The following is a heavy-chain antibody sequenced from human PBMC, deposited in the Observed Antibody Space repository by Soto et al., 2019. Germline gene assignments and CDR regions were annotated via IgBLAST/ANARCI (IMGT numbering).Heavy chain of an antibody. CDR1: GFTFSSYA. Sequence: PGGSLRLSCAASGFTFSSYAMSWVRQAPGKGLEWVSAISGSGGSTYYADSVKGRFTISRDNSKNTLYLQMNSLRAEDTAVYYCAKDPYSGSYYGLYHFDYWGQGSLVTVSS. D-gene: IGHD1-26*01. V-gene: IGHV3-23*01. CDR2: ISGSGGST. J-gene: IGHJ4*02. CDR3: AKDPYSGSYYGLYHFDY.